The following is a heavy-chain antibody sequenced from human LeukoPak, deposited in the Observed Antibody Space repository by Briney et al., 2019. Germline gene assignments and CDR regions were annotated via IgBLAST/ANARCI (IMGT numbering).Heavy chain of an antibody. J-gene: IGHJ4*02. V-gene: IGHV3-53*01. CDR3: ARDERGSGFIYFDY. D-gene: IGHD6-19*01. Sequence: GGSLRLSCAASGLTVSSNYMSWVRQAPGKGLEWVSVICSGGNTYYADSVKGRFTISRDNSKNTLYLQMNSLRAEDTAVYYCARDERGSGFIYFDYWGQGTLVTVSS. CDR1: GLTVSSNY. CDR2: ICSGGNT.